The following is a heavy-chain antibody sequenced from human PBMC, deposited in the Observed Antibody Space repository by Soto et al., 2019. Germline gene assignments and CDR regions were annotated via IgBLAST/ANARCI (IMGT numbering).Heavy chain of an antibody. Sequence: GGSLRLSCAASGFTFSSYLMSWVRQAPGKGLEWVSGISKSGSTTYYADSVKGRFTISRDNSKNTLYLQMNSLRAEDTALYYCAKTLGPNRLGYFQNWGQGTLVTVSS. D-gene: IGHD3-9*01. V-gene: IGHV3-23*01. CDR1: GFTFSSYL. CDR2: ISKSGSTT. CDR3: AKTLGPNRLGYFQN. J-gene: IGHJ1*01.